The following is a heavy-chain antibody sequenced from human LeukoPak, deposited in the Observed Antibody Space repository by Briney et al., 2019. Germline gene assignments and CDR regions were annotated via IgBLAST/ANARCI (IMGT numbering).Heavy chain of an antibody. CDR2: TYYRSKWYN. J-gene: IGHJ1*01. V-gene: IGHV6-1*01. CDR3: ARSDSSGYYYCFQH. Sequence: SRTLSLTCAISGDGVSGNSAAWEWSRQSPSRGVEWLLRTYYRSKWYNHYAVSVKSRITINPDTSKNQVSLQLNSVTPEDTAVDYCARSDSSGYYYCFQHWGQGTLVTVSS. CDR1: GDGVSGNSAA. D-gene: IGHD3-22*01.